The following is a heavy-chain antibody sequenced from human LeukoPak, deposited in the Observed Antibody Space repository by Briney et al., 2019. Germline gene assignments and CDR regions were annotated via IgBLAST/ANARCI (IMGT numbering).Heavy chain of an antibody. CDR3: ARSLNHYDFWSGYYFYNYYGMDV. CDR2: MNPNSGNT. CDR1: GYTFTSYD. D-gene: IGHD3-3*01. V-gene: IGHV1-8*01. Sequence: ASVKVSCKASGYTFTSYDINWVRQATGQGLEWMGWMNPNSGNTGYAQKFQGRVTMTRNTSISTAYMELSSLRSEDTAVYYCARSLNHYDFWSGYYFYNYYGMDVWGQGTTVTVSS. J-gene: IGHJ6*02.